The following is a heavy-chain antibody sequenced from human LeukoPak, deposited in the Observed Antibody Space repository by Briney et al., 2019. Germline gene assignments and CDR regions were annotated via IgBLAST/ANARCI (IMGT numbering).Heavy chain of an antibody. J-gene: IGHJ4*02. CDR3: TRFRYSGSYFSGY. Sequence: GGSLRLSCAASGFTFSSYEMNWVRQAPGKGLEWVGFIRSKAYGGTTEYAASVKGRFTISRDDSKSIAYLQMNSLKTKDTAVYYCTRFRYSGSYFSGYWGQGTLVTVSS. CDR1: GFTFSSYE. D-gene: IGHD1-26*01. CDR2: IRSKAYGGTT. V-gene: IGHV3-49*04.